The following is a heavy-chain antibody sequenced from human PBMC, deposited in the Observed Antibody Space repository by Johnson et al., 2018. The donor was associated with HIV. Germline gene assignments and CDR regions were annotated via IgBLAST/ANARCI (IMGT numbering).Heavy chain of an antibody. D-gene: IGHD5-24*01. V-gene: IGHV3-30*03. J-gene: IGHJ3*02. Sequence: QLVESGGGVVRPGGSLRLSCAASGFTFDDYGMSWVRQAPGKGLEWVAAISYDGSDKYYADSVKGRFTISRDNSKNTLYLRMNSLRAEDTAVYYCARSAVEMATKDAFDIWGQGTMVTVSS. CDR1: GFTFDDYG. CDR2: ISYDGSDK. CDR3: ARSAVEMATKDAFDI.